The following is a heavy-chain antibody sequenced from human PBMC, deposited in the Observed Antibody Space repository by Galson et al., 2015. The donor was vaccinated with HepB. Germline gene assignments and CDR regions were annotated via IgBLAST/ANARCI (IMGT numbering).Heavy chain of an antibody. CDR1: GYTLTELS. Sequence: SVKVSCKVSGYTLTELSMHWVRQAPGKGLEWMGGFDPEDGETIYAQKFQGRVTMTEDTSTDTAYMELSSLRSEDTAVYYCATRTTTYSHGLHYYYYYGMDVWGQGTTVTVSS. V-gene: IGHV1-24*01. CDR2: FDPEDGET. D-gene: IGHD5-18*01. CDR3: ATRTTTYSHGLHYYYYYGMDV. J-gene: IGHJ6*02.